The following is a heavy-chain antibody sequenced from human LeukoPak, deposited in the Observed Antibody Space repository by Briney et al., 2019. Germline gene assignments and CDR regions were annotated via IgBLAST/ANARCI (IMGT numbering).Heavy chain of an antibody. D-gene: IGHD6-19*01. Sequence: SETLSLTCAVYGGSFSGYYWSWIRQPPGKGLERIGEVNHGGSTNYNPSLKSRVTISIDTSKNQFSLKLSSVTAADTAVYYCARDYVGVAGTFDYWGQGTLVTVSS. CDR3: ARDYVGVAGTFDY. CDR2: VNHGGST. J-gene: IGHJ4*02. CDR1: GGSFSGYY. V-gene: IGHV4-34*01.